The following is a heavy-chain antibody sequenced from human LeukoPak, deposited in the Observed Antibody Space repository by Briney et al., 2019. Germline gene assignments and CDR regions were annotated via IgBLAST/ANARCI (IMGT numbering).Heavy chain of an antibody. V-gene: IGHV3-23*01. J-gene: IGHJ4*02. D-gene: IGHD4-23*01. CDR2: ISHSGDRT. CDR1: GFTYNIYA. Sequence: GGSLRLSCEVSGFTYNIYAMNWVRQAPGKGLEWVSAISHSGDRTYLANSVKGRFTISRDNAKNTLYLQMKSLRAEDTAIYYCAKGGGAYGGIDFWGQGTLVTFSS. CDR3: AKGGGAYGGIDF.